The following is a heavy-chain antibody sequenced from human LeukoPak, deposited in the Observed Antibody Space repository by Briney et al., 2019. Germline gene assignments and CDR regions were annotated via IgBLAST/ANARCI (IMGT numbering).Heavy chain of an antibody. Sequence: SETLSLTCAVYGGSFSGYYWSWIRQPPGKGLEWIGEINHSGSTNYNPSLKSRVTISVDTSKNQFSLKLSSVTAADMAVYYCARSRRITIFGVVILFDYWGQGTLVTVSS. D-gene: IGHD3-3*01. CDR3: ARSRRITIFGVVILFDY. CDR2: INHSGST. V-gene: IGHV4-34*01. J-gene: IGHJ4*02. CDR1: GGSFSGYY.